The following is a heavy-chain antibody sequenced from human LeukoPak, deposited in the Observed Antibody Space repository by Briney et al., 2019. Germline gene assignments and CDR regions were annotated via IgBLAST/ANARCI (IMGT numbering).Heavy chain of an antibody. CDR1: GGSISSGGYY. CDR3: ARQNTHWNPFAG. V-gene: IGHV4-31*03. CDR2: IYYSGST. D-gene: IGHD1-1*01. Sequence: PSETLSLTCTVSGGSISSGGYYWSWIRQHPGKGLEWIGYIYYSGSTYYNPSLKSRVTISVDTSKNQFSLRLSSVTAADTAVYYCARQNTHWNPFAGWGQGTLVTVSS. J-gene: IGHJ4*02.